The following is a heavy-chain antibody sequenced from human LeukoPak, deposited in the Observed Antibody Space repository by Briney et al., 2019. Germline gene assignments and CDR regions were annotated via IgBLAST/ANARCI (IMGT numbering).Heavy chain of an antibody. D-gene: IGHD1-14*01. J-gene: IGHJ4*02. CDR1: GGTFSSYA. CDR2: IIPIFGTA. Sequence: SVKVSCKASGGTFSSYAISWVRQAPGQGLEWMGGIIPIFGTANYAQKFQGRVTIAADESTSTAYMELSSLRSEDTAVYYCARAGPEPKLRLFDYWGQGTLVTVPS. CDR3: ARAGPEPKLRLFDY. V-gene: IGHV1-69*13.